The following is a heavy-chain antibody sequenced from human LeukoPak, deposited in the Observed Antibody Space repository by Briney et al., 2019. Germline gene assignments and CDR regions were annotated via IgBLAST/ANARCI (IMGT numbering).Heavy chain of an antibody. J-gene: IGHJ4*02. CDR3: ASDEY. CDR2: FHYSGDT. CDR1: GGTISTSSYH. Sequence: SETLSLTCTVSGGTISTSSYHWGWIRQPPGKGLEWIGSFHYSGDTYYNPSLKSRVTKSGDTSKNQFSMKLSSVTAADTDVYYCASDEYWGQGTLVTVSS. V-gene: IGHV4-39*01.